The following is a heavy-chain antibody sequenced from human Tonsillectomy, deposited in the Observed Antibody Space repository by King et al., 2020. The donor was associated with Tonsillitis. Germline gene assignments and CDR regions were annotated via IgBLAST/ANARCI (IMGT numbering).Heavy chain of an antibody. D-gene: IGHD4-11*01. CDR2: ISSSGKTI. V-gene: IGHV3-48*01. Sequence: EVQLVESGGGLVQPGGSLRLSCVVSGFTFSDYSMNWVRQAPGKGLEWVSYISSSGKTIYYADSVKGRFTISKDNAKNSLFLQLNSLRAEDTAVYYCARGDPSHDYSIYRAFDIWGQGTMVTVSS. CDR1: GFTFSDYS. CDR3: ARGDPSHDYSIYRAFDI. J-gene: IGHJ3*02.